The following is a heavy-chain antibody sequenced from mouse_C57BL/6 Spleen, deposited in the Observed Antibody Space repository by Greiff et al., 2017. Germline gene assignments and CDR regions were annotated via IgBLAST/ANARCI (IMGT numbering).Heavy chain of an antibody. J-gene: IGHJ4*01. CDR3: ARPGNYYGSSSYAMDY. CDR2: ISSGSSTI. CDR1: GFTFSDYG. D-gene: IGHD1-1*01. Sequence: EVQGVESGGGLVKPGGSLKLSCAASGFTFSDYGMHWVRQAPEKGLEWVAYISSGSSTIYYADTVKGRFTISRDNAKNTLFLQMTSLRSEDTAMYYCARPGNYYGSSSYAMDYWGQGTSVTVSS. V-gene: IGHV5-17*01.